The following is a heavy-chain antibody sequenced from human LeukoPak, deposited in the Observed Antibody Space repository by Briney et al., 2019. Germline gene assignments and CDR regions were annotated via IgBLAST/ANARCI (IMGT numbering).Heavy chain of an antibody. Sequence: GGSLRLSCAASGFTFSSNAMSWVRQAPGKGLEWVSTISGNYGSTYYADSVKGRFTISRDNARNSLYLQMNSLRAEDTAFYYCTRERRTTAPLYFGQGTLVTVSS. D-gene: IGHD1-7*01. CDR1: GFTFSSNA. J-gene: IGHJ4*02. V-gene: IGHV3-23*01. CDR3: TRERRTTAPLY. CDR2: ISGNYGST.